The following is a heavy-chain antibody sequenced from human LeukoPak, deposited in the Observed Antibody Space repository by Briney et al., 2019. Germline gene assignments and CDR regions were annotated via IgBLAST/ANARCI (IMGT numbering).Heavy chain of an antibody. CDR1: GGAISSGDYY. V-gene: IGHV4-30-4*02. D-gene: IGHD4-17*01. J-gene: IGHJ4*02. Sequence: SETLSLTCTVSGGAISSGDYYWSWIRQPPGKGLEWIGYSYYSGNTYYNPSLKSRVTISVDTSKNQFSLKLSSVTAADTAVYYCARDDGDTVDYWGQGTLVTVSS. CDR2: SYYSGNT. CDR3: ARDDGDTVDY.